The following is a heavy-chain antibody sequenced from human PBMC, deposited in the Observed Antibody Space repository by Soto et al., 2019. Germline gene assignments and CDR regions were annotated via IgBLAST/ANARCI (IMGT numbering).Heavy chain of an antibody. CDR2: IIPIFGVT. D-gene: IGHD1-1*01. CDR1: GGTFSSYT. Sequence: QVQLVQSGAEVKKPGSSVKVSCKASGGTFSSYTITWVRQAPGQGLEWRGRIIPIFGVTNYAQKFQDRVTITADSSTTTAYMELSRLRSEDTAVYYCVRDWESTTQTWGFGDSWGQGTLVTVSS. V-gene: IGHV1-69*08. CDR3: VRDWESTTQTWGFGDS. J-gene: IGHJ4*02.